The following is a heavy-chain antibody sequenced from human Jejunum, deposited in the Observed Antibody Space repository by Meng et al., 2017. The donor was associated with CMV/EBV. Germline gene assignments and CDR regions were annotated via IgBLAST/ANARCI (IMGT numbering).Heavy chain of an antibody. Sequence: AASGFTVSSYWMSWFRQAPGKGLEWVANIKQDGSEKYYVDSVKGRFTISRDNAKNSLYLQMNSLRAEDTAVYYCARGAGVAGTDYWGQGTLVTVSS. CDR1: GFTVSSYW. V-gene: IGHV3-7*01. CDR2: IKQDGSEK. J-gene: IGHJ4*02. D-gene: IGHD6-19*01. CDR3: ARGAGVAGTDY.